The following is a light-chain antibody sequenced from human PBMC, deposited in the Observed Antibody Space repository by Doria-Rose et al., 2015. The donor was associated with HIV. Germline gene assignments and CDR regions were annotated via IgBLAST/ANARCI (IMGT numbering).Light chain of an antibody. CDR2: DGS. V-gene: IGKV3-20*01. Sequence: TQSPGTLSLSPGERATLSCRASQSFSSTYLAWYQQKPGQAPSLLIYDGSTRATGIPDRFSASGSGTDFTLTINRLELEDFALYYCHQYGTSWTFGQGTKVEI. J-gene: IGKJ1*01. CDR1: QSFSSTY. CDR3: HQYGTSWT.